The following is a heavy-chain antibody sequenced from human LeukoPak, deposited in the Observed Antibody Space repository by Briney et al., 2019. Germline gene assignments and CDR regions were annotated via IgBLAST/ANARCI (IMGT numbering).Heavy chain of an antibody. CDR3: ARISDHNWDFDL. CDR2: MNPSSGYT. V-gene: IGHV1-8*01. CDR1: GYPFTTYD. J-gene: IGHJ2*01. D-gene: IGHD1-14*01. Sequence: ASVKVSCKASGYPFTTYDINWVRKATGQGLEWMGWMNPSSGYTGYSQKFQGRVTMTRNTSITTAYMELSSLRSEDTAVYYCARISDHNWDFDLWGRGTLVTVSS.